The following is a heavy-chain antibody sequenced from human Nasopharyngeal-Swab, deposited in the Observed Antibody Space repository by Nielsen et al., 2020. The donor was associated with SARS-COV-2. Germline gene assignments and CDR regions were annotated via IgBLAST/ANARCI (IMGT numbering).Heavy chain of an antibody. CDR2: IWYDGSNK. Sequence: GESLKISCAASGFTFSSYGMHWVRQAPGKGPEWVAVIWYDGSNKYYADSVKGRFTISRDNSKNTLYLQMNSLRAEDTAVYYCARDSGHYDILTGYHYYYMDVWGKGTTVTVSS. CDR3: ARDSGHYDILTGYHYYYMDV. D-gene: IGHD3-9*01. V-gene: IGHV3-33*01. J-gene: IGHJ6*03. CDR1: GFTFSSYG.